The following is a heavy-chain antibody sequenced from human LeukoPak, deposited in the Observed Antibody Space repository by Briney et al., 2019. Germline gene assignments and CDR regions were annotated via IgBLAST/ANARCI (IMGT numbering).Heavy chain of an antibody. CDR3: ARPRGPARRYYFDY. D-gene: IGHD6-6*01. V-gene: IGHV4-34*01. CDR1: GGSFSGYY. CDR2: INHSGST. J-gene: IGHJ4*02. Sequence: PSETLSLTCAVYGGSFSGYYWSWIRQPPGKGLEWIGEINHSGSTNYNPSLKSRVTISVDTSKNQFSLKLSSVTAVDTAVYYCARPRGPARRYYFDYWGQGTLVTVSS.